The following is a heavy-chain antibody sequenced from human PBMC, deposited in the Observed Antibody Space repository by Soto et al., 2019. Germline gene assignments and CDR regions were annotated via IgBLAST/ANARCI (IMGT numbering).Heavy chain of an antibody. J-gene: IGHJ6*02. CDR3: ARGDSTDCSNGVCSFFYNHDMDV. V-gene: IGHV1-2*04. CDR1: GYSFTDYH. Sequence: ASVKVSCKVSGYSFTDYHIHWVRQAPGQGLEWLGRINPKSGGTSTAQKFQGWVTMTTDTSISPASMELTRLTSDDTAIYYCARGDSTDCSNGVCSFFYNHDMDVWGQGTTVTVSS. D-gene: IGHD2-8*01. CDR2: INPKSGGT.